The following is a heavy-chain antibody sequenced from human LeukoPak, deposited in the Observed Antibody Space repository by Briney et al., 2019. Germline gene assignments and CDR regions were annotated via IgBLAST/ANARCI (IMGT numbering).Heavy chain of an antibody. CDR2: IYYSGST. D-gene: IGHD5-24*01. J-gene: IGHJ4*02. Sequence: SQTLSLTCTVSGGSISSGGCCWSWIRQHPGKGLEWIGYIYYSGSTYYNPSLKSRVSISVDTSKNQFSLKLSSVSAADTAVYYCARGGGDVYNVFDYWGQGTLVTVSS. CDR3: ARGGGDVYNVFDY. V-gene: IGHV4-31*03. CDR1: GGSISSGGCC.